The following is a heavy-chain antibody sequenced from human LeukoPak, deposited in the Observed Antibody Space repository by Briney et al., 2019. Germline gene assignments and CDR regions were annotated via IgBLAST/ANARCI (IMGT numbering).Heavy chain of an antibody. CDR2: INHRGTT. D-gene: IGHD1-26*01. CDR1: GDSFSGYY. CDR3: ARSWAGMYYPFYYFDY. Sequence: SETLSLTCAVYGDSFSGYYWSWIRQPPGKGLEWIAEINHRGTTHYNLSLMSRVNISADTSKNHFSLNLDSVTAADTAVYYCARSWAGMYYPFYYFDYWGQGALVTVSP. V-gene: IGHV4-34*01. J-gene: IGHJ4*02.